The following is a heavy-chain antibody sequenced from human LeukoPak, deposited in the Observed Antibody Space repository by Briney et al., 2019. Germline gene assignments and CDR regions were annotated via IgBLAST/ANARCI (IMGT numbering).Heavy chain of an antibody. Sequence: SETLSLTCAVYGGSFSGYYWSWIRQPPGKGLEWIGEINHSGSTNYNPSLKSRVTISVDTSKNQFSLRLSSVTAADTAVYYCARAPGTVAIDYWGQGTLVTVSS. V-gene: IGHV4-34*01. D-gene: IGHD5-12*01. CDR3: ARAPGTVAIDY. CDR1: GGSFSGYY. J-gene: IGHJ4*02. CDR2: INHSGST.